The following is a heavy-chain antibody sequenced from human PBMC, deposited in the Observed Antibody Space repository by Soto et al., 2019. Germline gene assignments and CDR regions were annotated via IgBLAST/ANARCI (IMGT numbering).Heavy chain of an antibody. D-gene: IGHD2-15*01. V-gene: IGHV4-31*03. J-gene: IGHJ4*02. Sequence: SETLSLTCTVSGGAISSGGYYWSWIRQYPGKGLEWIGYMYYTGRSYYNPSLKSRVTISIDTSKNQFSLKLNSVTAADTAVYYCAHLVVAGITYYFDSWGQGTLVTVSS. CDR1: GGAISSGGYY. CDR3: AHLVVAGITYYFDS. CDR2: MYYTGRS.